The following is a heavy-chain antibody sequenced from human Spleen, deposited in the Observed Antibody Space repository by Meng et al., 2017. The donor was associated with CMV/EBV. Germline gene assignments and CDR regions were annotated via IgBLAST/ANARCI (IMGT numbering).Heavy chain of an antibody. CDR3: VREGYCSSTTCSTYYHYGMDV. CDR2: IYSDDYT. D-gene: IGHD2-2*01. V-gene: IGHV3-53*01. Sequence: GGSLRLSCATSGFTVCNNYMSWVRQAPGKGLAWVSVIYSDDYTYYADSVKGRFTIFRDNSKDTLYLRMNNVRAEDTAVYYCVREGYCSSTTCSTYYHYGMDVWGQGTAVTVSS. J-gene: IGHJ6*02. CDR1: GFTVCNNY.